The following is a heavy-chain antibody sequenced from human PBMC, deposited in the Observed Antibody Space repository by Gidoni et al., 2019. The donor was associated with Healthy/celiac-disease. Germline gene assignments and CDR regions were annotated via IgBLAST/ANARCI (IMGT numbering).Heavy chain of an antibody. D-gene: IGHD3-10*01. J-gene: IGHJ3*02. V-gene: IGHV3-30-3*01. CDR2: ISYDGSNK. Sequence: QVQLVESGGGVVQPGRSLRLSCAASGFTFSSYAMHWVRQAPGKGLEWVAVISYDGSNKYYADPVKGRFTISRDNSKNTLYLQMNSLRAEDTAVYYCARSGVDAFDIWGQGTMVTVSS. CDR3: ARSGVDAFDI. CDR1: GFTFSSYA.